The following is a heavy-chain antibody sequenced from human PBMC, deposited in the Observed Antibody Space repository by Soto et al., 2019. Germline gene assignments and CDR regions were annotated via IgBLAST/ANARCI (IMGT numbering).Heavy chain of an antibody. D-gene: IGHD3-3*01. J-gene: IGHJ5*01. CDR2: SYYNGDT. CDR1: GDSVTSTSYY. V-gene: IGHV4-61*01. Sequence: SETLSLTCTVSGDSVTSTSYYWSWVRQPPGKGLEWIGYSYYNGDTMYNPSLKSRVTISVDTSKNQFSLKLSSVTAADTAVYYCAREGGVLRLSNWFDSWGQGIQVTVSS. CDR3: AREGGVLRLSNWFDS.